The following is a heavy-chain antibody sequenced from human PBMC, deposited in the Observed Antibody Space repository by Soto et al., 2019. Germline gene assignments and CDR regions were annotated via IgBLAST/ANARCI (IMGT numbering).Heavy chain of an antibody. V-gene: IGHV1-2*02. CDR1: GYTFTGYY. CDR3: ARGDGAVAGSDLGY. Sequence: QVQLLQSGAEVKKPGASVNVSCKASGYTFTGYYMHWVRQATGQGPEWMGWINPNSGGTNYAQTFQGRVTMTRDTSISAAYMELSSLRFDDTAVYYCARGDGAVAGSDLGYWGQGTLVTVSS. D-gene: IGHD6-19*01. J-gene: IGHJ4*02. CDR2: INPNSGGT.